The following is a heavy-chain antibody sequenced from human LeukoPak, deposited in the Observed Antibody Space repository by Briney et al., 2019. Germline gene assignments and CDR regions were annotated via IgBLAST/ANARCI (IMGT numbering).Heavy chain of an antibody. CDR1: GFTFSSYA. CDR2: ISYDGSNK. J-gene: IGHJ4*02. Sequence: GGSLRLSRAASGFTFSSYAMHWVRQAPGKGLEWVAVISYDGSNKYYADSVKGRFTISRDNSKNTLYLQMNSLRAEDTAVYYCASIDYWGQGTLVTVSS. V-gene: IGHV3-30-3*01. CDR3: ASIDY.